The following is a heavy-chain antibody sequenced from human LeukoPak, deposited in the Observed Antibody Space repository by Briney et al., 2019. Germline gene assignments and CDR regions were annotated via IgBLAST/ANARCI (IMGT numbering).Heavy chain of an antibody. CDR1: GGSISSSSYY. J-gene: IGHJ6*02. CDR3: ARDSRLRFPYYYYGMDV. V-gene: IGHV4-30-4*08. D-gene: IGHD3-16*01. Sequence: TLSLTCTVSGGSISSSSYYWGWIRQPPGKGLEWIGYIYYSGSTYYNPSLKSRVTISVDTSKNQFSLKLSSVTAADTAVYHCARDSRLRFPYYYYGMDVWGQGTTVTVSS. CDR2: IYYSGST.